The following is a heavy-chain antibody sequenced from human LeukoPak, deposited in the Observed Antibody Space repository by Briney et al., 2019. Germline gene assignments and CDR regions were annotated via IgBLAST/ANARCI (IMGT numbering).Heavy chain of an antibody. J-gene: IGHJ4*02. CDR2: ISSSGSTI. Sequence: PGGSLRLSCAASGFTFSTYNMNWVRQAPGKGLEWVSYISSSGSTIYYADSVKGRFTISRDNAKNSLYLQMNSLRAEDTAVYYCARDHTYYYGSGSFLWGQGTLVTVSS. V-gene: IGHV3-48*04. CDR3: ARDHTYYYGSGSFL. CDR1: GFTFSTYN. D-gene: IGHD3-10*01.